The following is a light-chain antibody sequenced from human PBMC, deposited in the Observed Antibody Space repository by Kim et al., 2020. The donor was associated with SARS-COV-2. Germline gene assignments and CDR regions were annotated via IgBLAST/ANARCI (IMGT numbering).Light chain of an antibody. CDR3: QQYDTYPWT. CDR2: KAS. V-gene: IGKV1-5*03. J-gene: IGKJ1*01. Sequence: ASVGDRVTITCRASQYITRRLAWYQQKPGKAPKVLISKASTLESGVPSTFSVSGSGTDFTLTISSLQPDDFATYYCQQYDTYPWTFGQGTKVDIK. CDR1: QYITRR.